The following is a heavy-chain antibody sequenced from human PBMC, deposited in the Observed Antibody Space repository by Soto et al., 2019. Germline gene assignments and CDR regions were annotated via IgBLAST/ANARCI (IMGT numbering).Heavy chain of an antibody. CDR2: ISYDGSNK. CDR1: GFSFSSYG. J-gene: IGHJ5*02. CDR3: AKDLFSGGSYPNWFDP. V-gene: IGHV3-30*18. Sequence: QVQLVESGGGVVQPGRSLRLSCAASGFSFSSYGMHWVRQAPGKGLEWVALISYDGSNKFYADSVKGRFTISRDNXKXXXXXXXXXXXXEDTAVYYCAKDLFSGGSYPNWFDPWGQGTLVTVSS. D-gene: IGHD1-26*01.